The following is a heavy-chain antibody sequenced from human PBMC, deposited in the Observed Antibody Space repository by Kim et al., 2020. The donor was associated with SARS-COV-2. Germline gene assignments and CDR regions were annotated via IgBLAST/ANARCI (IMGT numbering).Heavy chain of an antibody. CDR2: IRSKANSYSS. CDR1: GFSFSDSA. Sequence: GGSLRLSCAASGFSFSDSAMHWVRQASGKGLEWVGRIRSKANSYSSTYSASVKFRFTISRYDSKNAAYLQMNSLKTEDTSVYYCTRVPGTTLAFLDAYD. CDR3: TRVPGTTLAFLDAYD. J-gene: IGHJ3*02. D-gene: IGHD3-3*02. V-gene: IGHV3-73*01.